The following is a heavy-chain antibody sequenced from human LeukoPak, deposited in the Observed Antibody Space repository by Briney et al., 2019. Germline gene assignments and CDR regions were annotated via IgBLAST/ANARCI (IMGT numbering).Heavy chain of an antibody. Sequence: ASVKVSCKASGYTFTSYGISWVRQAPGQGLEWMGWINPNSGGTNYAQKLQGRVTMTRDTSISTAYMELSRLRSDDTAVYYCARDPPGDDSSGYYYDYWGQGTLVTVSS. V-gene: IGHV1-2*02. J-gene: IGHJ4*02. CDR3: ARDPPGDDSSGYYYDY. CDR1: GYTFTSYG. CDR2: INPNSGGT. D-gene: IGHD3-22*01.